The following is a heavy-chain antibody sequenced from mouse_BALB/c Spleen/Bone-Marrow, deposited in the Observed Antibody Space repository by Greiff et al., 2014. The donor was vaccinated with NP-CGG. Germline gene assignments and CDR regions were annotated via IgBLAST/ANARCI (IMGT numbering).Heavy chain of an antibody. CDR3: TIGGFDY. V-gene: IGHV1S16*01. Sequence: VQLQQSGAELVKPGASVKLSCKASGYTFTSYWMHWVKLRPGQGFEWIGEINPSNGGNYXEKFKXKATLTVDKSSSTAYMQLSSLTSEDSAVYYCTIGGFDYWGQGTTLTVSS. CDR2: INPSNGG. J-gene: IGHJ2*01. CDR1: GYTFTSYW.